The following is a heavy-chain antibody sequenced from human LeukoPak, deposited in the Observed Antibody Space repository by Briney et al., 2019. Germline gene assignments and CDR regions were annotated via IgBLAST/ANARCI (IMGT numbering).Heavy chain of an antibody. J-gene: IGHJ4*02. CDR1: GFTFSSYA. D-gene: IGHD6-25*01. CDR2: ISGSGGST. V-gene: IGHV3-23*01. CDR3: ARDSSAGSSGF. Sequence: PGGSLRLSCAASGFTFSSYAMSWVRQAPGKGLGWVSAISGSGGSTYYADSVKGRFTISRDNAKNSLYLQMNSLRVEDTAVYYCARDSSAGSSGFWGQGTLVTVSS.